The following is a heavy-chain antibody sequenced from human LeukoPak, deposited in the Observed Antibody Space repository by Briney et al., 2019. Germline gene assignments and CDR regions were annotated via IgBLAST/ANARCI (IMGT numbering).Heavy chain of an antibody. J-gene: IGHJ5*02. CDR3: ARDLRFCSDTRCFDWFDP. D-gene: IGHD2-2*01. CDR2: IYHSGTT. CDR1: GASVSSSGDHY. V-gene: IGHV4-30-2*01. Sequence: SQTLSLTCTVSGASVSSSGDHYWSWIRQHPGTGLEWIGEIYHSGTTNYNPSLKSRVTISVDKSKNQLSLKLISVTAADTAVYYCARDLRFCSDTRCFDWFDPWGQGTLVTVSS.